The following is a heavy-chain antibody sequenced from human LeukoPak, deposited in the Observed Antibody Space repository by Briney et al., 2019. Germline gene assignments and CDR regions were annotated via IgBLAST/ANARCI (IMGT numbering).Heavy chain of an antibody. CDR2: IYYSGST. CDR3: VGGYSSGWIYYYYGMDV. D-gene: IGHD6-19*01. J-gene: IGHJ6*02. V-gene: IGHV4-39*01. Sequence: PSETLSLTCTVSGGSISSSSYYWGWLRQPPGKGLEWIGSIYYSGSTYYNPSLKSRVTISVDTSKNQFPLKLSSVTAADTVVYYCVGGYSSGWIYYYYGMDVWGQGTTVTVSS. CDR1: GGSISSSSYY.